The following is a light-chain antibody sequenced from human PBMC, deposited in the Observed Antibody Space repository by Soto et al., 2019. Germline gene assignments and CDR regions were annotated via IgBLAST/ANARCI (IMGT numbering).Light chain of an antibody. CDR2: EVS. J-gene: IGLJ2*01. CDR1: SSDVGGYNY. CDR3: SSYASNNIVV. Sequence: QSVLTQPPSASGSPGQSVTISCTGTSSDVGGYNYVSWYQQHPGKVPKLMIYEVSKRPSGVPDRFSGSKSGNTASLTVSGLQAEDEADYYCSSYASNNIVVFGGGTKVTVL. V-gene: IGLV2-8*01.